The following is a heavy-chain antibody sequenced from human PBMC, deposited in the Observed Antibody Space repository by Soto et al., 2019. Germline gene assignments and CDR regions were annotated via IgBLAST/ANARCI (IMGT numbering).Heavy chain of an antibody. V-gene: IGHV3-30*02. CDR3: AKGESNAAMDV. CDR1: GFTFSYYG. D-gene: IGHD1-26*01. CDR2: IWYDESNK. Sequence: GGSLRLSCAASGFTFSYYGMHWVRQAPGKGLEWVAIIWYDESNKYYADSVTGRFTISRDNSNNMVYLQMTSLRAEDTVLYYCAKGESNAAMDVWGQGTTVTVSS. J-gene: IGHJ6*02.